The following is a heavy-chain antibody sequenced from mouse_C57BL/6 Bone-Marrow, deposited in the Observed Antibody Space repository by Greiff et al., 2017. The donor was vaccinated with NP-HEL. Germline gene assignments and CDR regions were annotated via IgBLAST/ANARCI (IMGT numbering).Heavy chain of an antibody. J-gene: IGHJ3*01. CDR3: ELAQVWFAY. V-gene: IGHV14-2*01. Sequence: EVQLQQSGAELVKPGASVKLSCTASGFNITDYYMHWVKQRPEQGLEWIGRIDPEDGETNYAPKFQGKATITADTTSNTAYLRLSSLTSEDTAVYYCELAQVWFAYWGQGTRVTVSA. CDR2: IDPEDGET. CDR1: GFNITDYY.